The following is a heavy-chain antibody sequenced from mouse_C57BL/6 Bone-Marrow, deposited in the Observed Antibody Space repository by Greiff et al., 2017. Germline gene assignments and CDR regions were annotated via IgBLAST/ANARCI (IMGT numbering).Heavy chain of an antibody. Sequence: EVNLVESGGGLVQPGGSLKLSCAASGFTFSDYGMAWVRQAPRKGPEWVAFISNLAYSIYYADTVTGRFTISRENAKNTLYLEMSSLRSEDTAMYYCARHGYYYGSSYWYFDVWGTGTTVTVSS. CDR3: ARHGYYYGSSYWYFDV. CDR2: ISNLAYSI. V-gene: IGHV5-15*01. D-gene: IGHD1-1*01. CDR1: GFTFSDYG. J-gene: IGHJ1*03.